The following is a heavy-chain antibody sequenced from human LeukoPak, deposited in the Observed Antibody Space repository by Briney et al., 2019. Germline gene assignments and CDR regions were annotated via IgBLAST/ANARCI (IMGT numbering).Heavy chain of an antibody. CDR2: IYLGDSDT. Sequence: GESLKISCKGSGYSFTSYWIGWVRQVPGKGLEWMGIIYLGDSDTRYSPSFQGQVTISADKSISTAYLQWSSLKASDTAMYYCARHNGDYVYSRYYYGMDVWGQGTTVTVSS. D-gene: IGHD4-17*01. J-gene: IGHJ6*02. CDR1: GYSFTSYW. CDR3: ARHNGDYVYSRYYYGMDV. V-gene: IGHV5-51*01.